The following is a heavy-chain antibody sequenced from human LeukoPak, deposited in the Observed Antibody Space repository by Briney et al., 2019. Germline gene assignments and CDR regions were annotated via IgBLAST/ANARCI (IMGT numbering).Heavy chain of an antibody. CDR3: AKDSSYNPNPYYFDY. V-gene: IGHV3-23*01. CDR1: GLTFSSYA. Sequence: GGSLRLSCAATGLTFSSYAMSLVRQAPGKGLEWVSAISGSGGSTYYADSVKGRFTISRDNSKNTLYLQMNSLRAEDTAVYYCAKDSSYNPNPYYFDYWGQGTLVTVSS. CDR2: ISGSGGST. J-gene: IGHJ4*02. D-gene: IGHD5-24*01.